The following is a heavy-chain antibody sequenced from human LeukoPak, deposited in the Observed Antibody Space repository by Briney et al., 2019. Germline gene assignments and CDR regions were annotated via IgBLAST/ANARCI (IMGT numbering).Heavy chain of an antibody. J-gene: IGHJ4*02. Sequence: GSLRLPCAASGFTFSSFLMTWVRQAPGKGLEWVANIKRDGGAKYYVDSVKGRFTISRDNAKNSLYLQMNSLRAEDTAVYYCARSGQGLAAAGVGYWGQGTLVTVSS. CDR3: ARSGQGLAAAGVGY. CDR1: GFTFSSFL. V-gene: IGHV3-7*01. CDR2: IKRDGGAK. D-gene: IGHD6-13*01.